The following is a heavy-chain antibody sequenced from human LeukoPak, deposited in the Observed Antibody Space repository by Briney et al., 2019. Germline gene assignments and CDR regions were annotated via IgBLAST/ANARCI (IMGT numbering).Heavy chain of an antibody. CDR3: ARGDYYDSSGYFDY. J-gene: IGHJ4*02. V-gene: IGHV4-59*02. CDR1: GGSVSSYY. CDR2: MYYSGSI. D-gene: IGHD3-22*01. Sequence: SETLSLTCTVSGGSVSSYYWSWIRQPPGKGLEWIGYMYYSGSIYYNPSLKSRVTISVDTSKNQFSLKLSSVTAADTAVFYCARGDYYDSSGYFDYWGQGTLVTVSS.